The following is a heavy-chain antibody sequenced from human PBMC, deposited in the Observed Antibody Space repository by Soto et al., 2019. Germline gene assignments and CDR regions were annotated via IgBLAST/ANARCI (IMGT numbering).Heavy chain of an antibody. CDR3: ARVPIFERGVGWFGP. D-gene: IGHD3-3*02. CDR2: IIPIFGTA. CDR1: GDTFSSYV. J-gene: IGHJ5*02. Sequence: QVQLVQSGAEVKKPGSSVKVSCKASGDTFSSYVISWVRQAPGQGLEWMGGIIPIFGTANYAQKCQDIVTVTADESTTTAYMELSSLRSEDTAVYYCARVPIFERGVGWFGPWGQGTLVTVSS. V-gene: IGHV1-69*01.